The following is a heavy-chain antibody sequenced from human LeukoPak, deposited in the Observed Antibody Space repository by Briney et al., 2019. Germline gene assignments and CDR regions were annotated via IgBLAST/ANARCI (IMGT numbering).Heavy chain of an antibody. D-gene: IGHD3-3*01. Sequence: GGSLRLSCEGSGFMFSNYWMNWVRQAPGKGLEWVANINKDGSGKYYLESVKGRFTISRDNAKNSVFLQMSSLTSEDTAVYFCARVDDDLDASDLWGQGTLVTASS. J-gene: IGHJ3*01. V-gene: IGHV3-7*01. CDR2: INKDGSGK. CDR1: GFMFSNYW. CDR3: ARVDDDLDASDL.